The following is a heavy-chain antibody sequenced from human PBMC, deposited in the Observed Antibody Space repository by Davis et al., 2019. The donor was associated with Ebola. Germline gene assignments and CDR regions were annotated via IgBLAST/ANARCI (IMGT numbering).Heavy chain of an antibody. CDR3: ARVGGSEAPLTPYYYYGMDV. D-gene: IGHD2-15*01. J-gene: IGHJ6*02. Sequence: AASVKVSCKASGYTFTSYGISWVRQAPGQGLEWMGWISAYNGNTNYAQKLQGRVTMTTDTSTSTAYMELRSLRSDDTAVYYCARVGGSEAPLTPYYYYGMDVWGQGTTVTVSS. V-gene: IGHV1-18*04. CDR1: GYTFTSYG. CDR2: ISAYNGNT.